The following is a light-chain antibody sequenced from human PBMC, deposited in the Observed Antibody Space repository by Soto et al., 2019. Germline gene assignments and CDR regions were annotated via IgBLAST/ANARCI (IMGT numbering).Light chain of an antibody. V-gene: IGKV3-15*01. J-gene: IGKJ1*01. CDR3: QQYNNWWWT. Sequence: EIVMTQSPATLSVSPGERATLSCRASQSVSSNLAWYQQKPGQAPRLLIYGASTRATGIPARFSGSGSGTEFTLTISSLQYEDFAVYYCQQYNNWWWTFGQGTKVDIK. CDR1: QSVSSN. CDR2: GAS.